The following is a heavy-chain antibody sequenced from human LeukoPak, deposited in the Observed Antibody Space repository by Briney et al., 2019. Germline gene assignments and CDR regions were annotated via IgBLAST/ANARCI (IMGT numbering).Heavy chain of an antibody. CDR1: GDSFSNSSYY. CDR2: VYYSGCT. Sequence: SETLSLTCTVSGDSFSNSSYYWGWIRQPPGKGLEWIGDVYYSGCTYYNPSLKSRVTISLDTSNNQFSLKLNSVTAADTAVYYCARHLDITIFAVVTAPYMDVWGKGTTVTVSS. D-gene: IGHD3-3*01. J-gene: IGHJ6*03. V-gene: IGHV4-39*01. CDR3: ARHLDITIFAVVTAPYMDV.